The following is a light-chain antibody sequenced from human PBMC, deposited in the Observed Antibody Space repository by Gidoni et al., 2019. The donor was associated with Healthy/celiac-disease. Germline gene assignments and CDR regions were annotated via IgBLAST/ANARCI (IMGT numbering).Light chain of an antibody. J-gene: IGKJ2*01. V-gene: IGKV4-1*01. CDR1: QSVLYSSTNKNY. CDR2: WAS. CDR3: QQYYSTPPYT. Sequence: DIMITKSPASLAVSLGERATIHCKSSQSVLYSSTNKNYLAWYQQKPGQPPKLLIYWASTRESGVPDRFSGSGSGTDFTLTIISLQAEDVAVYYCQQYYSTPPYTFGQGTKLEIK.